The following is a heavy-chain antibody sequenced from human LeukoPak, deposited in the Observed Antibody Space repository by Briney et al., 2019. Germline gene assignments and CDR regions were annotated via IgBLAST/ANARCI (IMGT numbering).Heavy chain of an antibody. D-gene: IGHD3-9*01. CDR1: GFTFSSYG. V-gene: IGHV3-30*02. Sequence: GGSLRLSCAASGFTFSSYGMHWVRQAPGKGLEWVAFIRYDGSNKYYADSVKGRFTISRDNSKNTLYLQMNSLRTEDTAVYYCARRYFDWYLGAFDIWGQGTMVTVSS. CDR3: ARRYFDWYLGAFDI. CDR2: IRYDGSNK. J-gene: IGHJ3*02.